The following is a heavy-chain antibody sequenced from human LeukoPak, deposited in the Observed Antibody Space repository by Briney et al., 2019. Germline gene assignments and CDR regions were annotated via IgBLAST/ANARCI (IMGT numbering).Heavy chain of an antibody. Sequence: PSETLSLTCTVSGGSISSYYWSWIRQPPGKGLEWIGYIYYSGSTNYYPSLKSRVTISVDTSKNQFSLKLSSVTAADTAVYYCARGYDSSGYGLDYWGQGTLVTVSS. CDR2: IYYSGST. V-gene: IGHV4-59*01. CDR1: GGSISSYY. J-gene: IGHJ4*02. D-gene: IGHD3-22*01. CDR3: ARGYDSSGYGLDY.